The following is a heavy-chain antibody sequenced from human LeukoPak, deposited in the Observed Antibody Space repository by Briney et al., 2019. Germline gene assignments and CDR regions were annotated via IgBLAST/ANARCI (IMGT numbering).Heavy chain of an antibody. CDR3: ARNEAAAGTHYFDY. V-gene: IGHV3-30*04. CDR2: ISYDGSNK. J-gene: IGHJ4*02. Sequence: PGGSLRLSCAASGFTFSSYAMHWVRQAPGKGLEWVAVISYDGSNKYYADSVKGRFTISRDNSKNTLYLQMNSLRGEDTAVYYCARNEAAAGTHYFDYWGQGTLVTVSS. CDR1: GFTFSSYA. D-gene: IGHD6-13*01.